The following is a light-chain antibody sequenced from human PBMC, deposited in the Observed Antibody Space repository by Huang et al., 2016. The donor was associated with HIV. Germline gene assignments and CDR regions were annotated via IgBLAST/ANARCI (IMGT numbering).Light chain of an antibody. J-gene: IGKJ3*01. CDR1: QSLLRSNGYTY. Sequence: IVMTQSPLSLPVTPGEPASISCRSSQSLLRSNGYTYLDWYLQRPGQSPQLLIYLGSNRASGVPDRCSGSASGTNLTLKVSRVEADDLGTYYCMQGLQTPGVTFGPGTKVDVK. CDR2: LGS. CDR3: MQGLQTPGVT. V-gene: IGKV2-28*01.